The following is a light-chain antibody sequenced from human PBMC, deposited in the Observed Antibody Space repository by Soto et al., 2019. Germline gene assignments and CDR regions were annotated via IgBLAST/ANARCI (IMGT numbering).Light chain of an antibody. CDR3: QSYDRSLSGV. J-gene: IGLJ1*01. CDR2: GNT. CDR1: SSNIGADFD. V-gene: IGLV1-40*01. Sequence: QAVLTQPPSVSGAPGQRITISSTGSSSNIGADFDVYWYQQLPGAAPKLLIYGNTIRPSGVPDRFSGSKSGTSASLAITGLQAEDEADYYCQSYDRSLSGVFGTGTKLTVL.